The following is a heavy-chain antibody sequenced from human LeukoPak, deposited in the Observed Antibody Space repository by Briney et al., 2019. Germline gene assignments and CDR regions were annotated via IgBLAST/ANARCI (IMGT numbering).Heavy chain of an antibody. Sequence: GGSLRLSCAASGFTVSSKYMHWVRQPPGKGLEPLSVIYSGGTTYYADSVRGRFTISRDNSKSSLYLQMNSLRPGDTAVYYCVRERRDDYNDDVYWGQGILVTVSS. J-gene: IGHJ4*02. CDR2: IYSGGTT. V-gene: IGHV3-66*02. CDR3: VRERRDDYNDDVY. CDR1: GFTVSSKY. D-gene: IGHD5-24*01.